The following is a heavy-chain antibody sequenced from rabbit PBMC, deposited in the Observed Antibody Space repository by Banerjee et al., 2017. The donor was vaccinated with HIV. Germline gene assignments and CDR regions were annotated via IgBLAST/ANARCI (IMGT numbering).Heavy chain of an antibody. D-gene: IGHD1-1*01. Sequence: GGGLVKPGASLTLTCTASGFTLSSNAMCWVRQAPGKGLELIACIYTGSSGNTYYATWAKGRFTISKTSSTTVTLQMTSLTAADTATYFCARIHHSSGGYFNLWGP. J-gene: IGHJ4*01. CDR2: IYTGSSGNT. CDR1: GFTLSSNA. CDR3: ARIHHSSGGYFNL. V-gene: IGHV1S40*01.